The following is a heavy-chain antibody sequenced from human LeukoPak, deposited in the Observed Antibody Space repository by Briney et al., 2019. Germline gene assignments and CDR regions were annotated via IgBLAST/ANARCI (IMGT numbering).Heavy chain of an antibody. V-gene: IGHV4-61*02. D-gene: IGHD3-10*01. Sequence: SETLSLTCTVSGGSISSGSYYWSWIRQPAGKGLEWIGRIYTSGSTNYNPSLKSRVTISVDTSKNQFSLKLSSVTAADTAVYYCARDPSLRWFGELKYYFDYWGQGTLVTVSS. CDR1: GGSISSGSYY. CDR3: ARDPSLRWFGELKYYFDY. CDR2: IYTSGST. J-gene: IGHJ4*02.